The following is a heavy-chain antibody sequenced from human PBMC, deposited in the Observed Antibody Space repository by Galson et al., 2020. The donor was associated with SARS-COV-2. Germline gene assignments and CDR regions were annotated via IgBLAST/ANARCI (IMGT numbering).Heavy chain of an antibody. CDR2: IYTRGSA. Sequence: SETLSLTCSVSGGSISSASQFWSWIRQPAGKGLEWIGHIYTRGSAKYNPSLEGRVTISLDTSSNQVSLRLSSVTAADTAVYYCASLFDSIRYRWFDSWGQGTLVSVSS. D-gene: IGHD3-9*01. CDR1: GGSISSASQF. CDR3: ASLFDSIRYRWFDS. V-gene: IGHV4-61*09. J-gene: IGHJ5*01.